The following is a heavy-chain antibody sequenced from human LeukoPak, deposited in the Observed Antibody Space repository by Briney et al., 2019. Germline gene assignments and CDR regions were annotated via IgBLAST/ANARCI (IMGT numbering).Heavy chain of an antibody. CDR3: ARGISDCSGGSCYSPYAFDI. Sequence: PSETLSLTCAVYGGSFSGYYWSWIRQPPGKGLEWIGEINHSGSTKYNPSLKSRVTISVDTSKIQFSLKLSSVTAAGPAVYYRARGISDCSGGSCYSPYAFDIWGQGTMVTVSS. J-gene: IGHJ3*02. CDR1: GGSFSGYY. V-gene: IGHV4-34*01. CDR2: INHSGST. D-gene: IGHD2-15*01.